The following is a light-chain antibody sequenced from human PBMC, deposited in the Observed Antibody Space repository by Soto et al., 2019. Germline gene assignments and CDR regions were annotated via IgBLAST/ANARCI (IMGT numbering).Light chain of an antibody. CDR1: QSIRHY. V-gene: IGKV1-5*01. CDR2: GAS. J-gene: IGKJ1*01. Sequence: DIQMTQSPPTLSASVGDRVTITCRASQSIRHYLAWYQQMPGKAPKLLIYGASTLQYGVPSRFSGSGSGTEFTLTISSLQHDDFGSYVCLHHNSYSLTFGQGTKVEIK. CDR3: LHHNSYSLT.